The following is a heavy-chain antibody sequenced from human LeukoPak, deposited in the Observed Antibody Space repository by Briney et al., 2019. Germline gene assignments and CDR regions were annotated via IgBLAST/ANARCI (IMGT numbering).Heavy chain of an antibody. J-gene: IGHJ3*02. D-gene: IGHD4-17*01. CDR3: AGGYHPTVTTTDDALDI. CDR2: IIPIFGTA. Sequence: AASVKVSCKASGGTFSSYAISWVRQAPGQGLEWMGGIIPIFGTANYAQKFQGRVTITADESTSTAYMELSSLRSEDTAVYYCAGGYHPTVTTTDDALDIWGQGTMVTVSS. CDR1: GGTFSSYA. V-gene: IGHV1-69*13.